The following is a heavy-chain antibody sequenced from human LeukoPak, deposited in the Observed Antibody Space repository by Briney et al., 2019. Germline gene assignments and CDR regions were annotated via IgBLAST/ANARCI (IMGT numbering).Heavy chain of an antibody. Sequence: ASVKVSCKASGYTFTSYYMHWVRQAPGQGLEWKGIINPSGGSTSYAQKFQGRVTMTRDTSTSTVYMELSSLRSEDTAVYYCAREMATIVKDYYYYGMDVWGQGTTVTVSS. D-gene: IGHD5-24*01. CDR2: INPSGGST. J-gene: IGHJ6*02. CDR1: GYTFTSYY. V-gene: IGHV1-46*01. CDR3: AREMATIVKDYYYYGMDV.